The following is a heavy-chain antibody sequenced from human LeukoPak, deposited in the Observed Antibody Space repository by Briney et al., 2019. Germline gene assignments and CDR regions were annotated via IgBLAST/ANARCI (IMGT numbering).Heavy chain of an antibody. D-gene: IGHD3-9*01. CDR1: GFTFSNYW. J-gene: IGHJ4*02. V-gene: IGHV3-7*01. Sequence: GGSLRLSCAASGFTFSNYWMSWVRLAPGKGLEWVAVIKEDVNDKYHIDSVKGRFTISRDNAANSPYLQMNSLRAEDTAVYYCARDRSLRDFDNSEGGYWGQETLVTVSS. CDR3: ARDRSLRDFDNSEGGY. CDR2: IKEDVNDK.